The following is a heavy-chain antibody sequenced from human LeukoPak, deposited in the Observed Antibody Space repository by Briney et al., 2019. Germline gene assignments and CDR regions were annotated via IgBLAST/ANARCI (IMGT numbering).Heavy chain of an antibody. CDR3: ARDGASYCTNGVCYDYYYGMDV. CDR1: GFNSEDHA. D-gene: IGHD2-8*01. CDR2: ISSSGSTI. V-gene: IGHV3-11*01. J-gene: IGHJ6*02. Sequence: GGSLRLSCVVSGFNSEDHAMHWVRQAPGKGLEWVSYISSSGSTIYYADSVKGRFTISRDNAKNSLYLQMNSLRVEDTAVYYCARDGASYCTNGVCYDYYYGMDVWGQGTTVTVSS.